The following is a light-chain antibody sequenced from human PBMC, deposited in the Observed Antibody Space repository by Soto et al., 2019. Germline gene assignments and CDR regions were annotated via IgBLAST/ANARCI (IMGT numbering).Light chain of an antibody. CDR2: GAS. CDR3: QQYGSPPLT. Sequence: EIVLTQSPGTLSLSPGERATLSCRASQSVSSSYLAWYQQKPGQAPRLLIYGASSRATGIPDRFSGSGSGKAFPLTISRLEPEDFAVYYCQQYGSPPLTFGGGPKVEIK. V-gene: IGKV3-20*01. J-gene: IGKJ4*01. CDR1: QSVSSSY.